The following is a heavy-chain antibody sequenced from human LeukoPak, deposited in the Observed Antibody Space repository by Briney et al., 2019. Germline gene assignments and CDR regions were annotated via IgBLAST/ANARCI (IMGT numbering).Heavy chain of an antibody. Sequence: GGSLRLSCAASGFTFSSYAMSWVRQAPGKGLEWVSYISSSSSTVYYADSVKGRFTISRDNAKNSLYLQMNSLRAEDTAVYYCARSPRGYYGSGSAFDIWGQGTMVTVSS. J-gene: IGHJ3*02. V-gene: IGHV3-48*01. CDR3: ARSPRGYYGSGSAFDI. CDR2: ISSSSSTV. CDR1: GFTFSSYA. D-gene: IGHD3-10*01.